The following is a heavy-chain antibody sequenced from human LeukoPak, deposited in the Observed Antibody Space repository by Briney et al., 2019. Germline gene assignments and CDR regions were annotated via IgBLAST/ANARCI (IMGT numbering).Heavy chain of an antibody. Sequence: SETLSLTCTVSGGSISSYYWSWIRQPAGKGLEWIGRIYTSGSTNYNPSLKSRVTMSVDTSKNQFSLKLSSVTAADTAVYYCARDFSSGWYGYDAFDIWGQGTMVTVSS. CDR1: GGSISSYY. J-gene: IGHJ3*02. D-gene: IGHD6-19*01. V-gene: IGHV4-4*07. CDR2: IYTSGST. CDR3: ARDFSSGWYGYDAFDI.